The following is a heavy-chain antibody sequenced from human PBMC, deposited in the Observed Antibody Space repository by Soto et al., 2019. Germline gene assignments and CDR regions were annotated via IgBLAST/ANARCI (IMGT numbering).Heavy chain of an antibody. CDR2: LFGNGDGI. CDR1: GFTFSTYA. J-gene: IGHJ4*02. D-gene: IGHD2-8*01. CDR3: AKDRQPDGLWPFDH. V-gene: IGHV3-23*01. Sequence: PGGSLRLSCAASGFTFSTYAMSWVRQAPGKGLEWVSGLFGNGDGISYADSVKGRFTISRDNSNNILYLQMHSLRAEDTAVYYCAKDRQPDGLWPFDHWGQGTLVTVSS.